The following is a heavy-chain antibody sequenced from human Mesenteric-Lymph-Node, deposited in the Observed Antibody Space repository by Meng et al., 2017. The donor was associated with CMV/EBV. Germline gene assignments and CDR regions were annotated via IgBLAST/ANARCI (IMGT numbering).Heavy chain of an antibody. J-gene: IGHJ4*02. CDR2: MNPNSGNT. D-gene: IGHD2-2*01. CDR3: AKDSDIVVVPAATPFDY. V-gene: IGHV1-8*03. CDR1: GYTFTSYD. Sequence: ASVKVSCKASGYTFTSYDINWVRQATGQGLEWMGWMNPNSGNTGYAQKFQGRVTITRNTSISTAYMELSSLRSEDTAVYYCAKDSDIVVVPAATPFDYWGQGTLVTVSS.